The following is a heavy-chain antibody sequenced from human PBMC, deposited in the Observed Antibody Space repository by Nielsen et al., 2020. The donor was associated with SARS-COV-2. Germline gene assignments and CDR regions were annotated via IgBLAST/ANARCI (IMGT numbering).Heavy chain of an antibody. V-gene: IGHV3-23*01. D-gene: IGHD5-18*01. CDR1: GFTFRSHA. CDR2: ISGSGGST. J-gene: IGHJ4*02. Sequence: GESLKISCAASGFTFRSHAMTWVRQAPGKGLEWVSVISGSGGSTYYADSVKGRFTISRDNSKNTLYLQMNSLRAEDTAVYYCAKEERMLDTAMVTVDYWGQGTLVTVSS. CDR3: AKEERMLDTAMVTVDY.